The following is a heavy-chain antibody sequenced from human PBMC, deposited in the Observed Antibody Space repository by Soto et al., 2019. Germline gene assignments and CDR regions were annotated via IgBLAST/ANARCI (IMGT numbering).Heavy chain of an antibody. CDR1: GFTFGNYG. J-gene: IGHJ4*02. D-gene: IGHD2-21*01. CDR2: ISFDSSNR. V-gene: IGHV3-30*18. Sequence: GGSLRLSCVASGFTFGNYGLNWVRQAPGKGLEWVAVISFDSSNRYYSDSVRGRFTISRDNPKDTLYLQMDTLRPEYTAMYYCVKAFSIYGYSELDHWGQGTQVTVSS. CDR3: VKAFSIYGYSELDH.